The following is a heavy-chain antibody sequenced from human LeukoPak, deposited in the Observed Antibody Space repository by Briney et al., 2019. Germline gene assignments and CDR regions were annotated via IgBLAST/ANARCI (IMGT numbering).Heavy chain of an antibody. J-gene: IGHJ4*02. Sequence: SETLSLTCTVSGGSISSGSYYWSWIRQPAGKGLEWIGRIYTSGSTNYNPSLKSRVTISVDTSKNQFSLKLSSVAAADTAVYYCARDLVVVTAVFDYWGQGTLVTVSS. D-gene: IGHD2-21*02. CDR1: GGSISSGSYY. CDR2: IYTSGST. V-gene: IGHV4-61*02. CDR3: ARDLVVVTAVFDY.